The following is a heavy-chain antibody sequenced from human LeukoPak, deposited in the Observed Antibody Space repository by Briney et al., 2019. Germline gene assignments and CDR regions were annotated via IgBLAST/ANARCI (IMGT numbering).Heavy chain of an antibody. V-gene: IGHV3-53*01. CDR2: IYSGGST. J-gene: IGHJ3*02. Sequence: EGSLRLSCAASGFTVSSNYMSWVRQAPGKGLEWVSVIYSGGSTYYADSVKGRFTISRDNSKNTLYLQMNSLRAEDTAVYYCARFLEWPVDAFDIWGQGTMVTVSS. CDR1: GFTVSSNY. D-gene: IGHD3-3*01. CDR3: ARFLEWPVDAFDI.